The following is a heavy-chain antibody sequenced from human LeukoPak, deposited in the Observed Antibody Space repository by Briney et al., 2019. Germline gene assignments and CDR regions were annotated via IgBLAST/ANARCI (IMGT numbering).Heavy chain of an antibody. V-gene: IGHV1-8*02. Sequence: ASVKVSCKASGYTFTSYYMHWVRQAPGQGLEWMGWMNPTSSNTGYVQKFQGRVTMTTNTSISTAYMELSSLRSEDTAVYYCARGRGGWYFDPWGQGTLVTVSS. CDR1: GYTFTSYY. D-gene: IGHD6-19*01. CDR2: MNPTSSNT. CDR3: ARGRGGWYFDP. J-gene: IGHJ5*02.